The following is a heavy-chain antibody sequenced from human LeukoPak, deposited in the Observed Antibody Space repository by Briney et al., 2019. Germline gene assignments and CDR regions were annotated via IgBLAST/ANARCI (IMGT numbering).Heavy chain of an antibody. V-gene: IGHV5-51*03. CDR2: IYPGDSDT. D-gene: IGHD3-10*01. CDR3: ARPQSMTGVAAFDI. Sequence: KPGESLKVSCKGSGYSFTSYWIGWVRQMPGKGLEWMGIIYPGDSDTRYSPSFQGQVTISADKSISAAYLQWSSLKASDTAMYYCARPQSMTGVAAFDIWGQGTMVTVSS. J-gene: IGHJ3*02. CDR1: GYSFTSYW.